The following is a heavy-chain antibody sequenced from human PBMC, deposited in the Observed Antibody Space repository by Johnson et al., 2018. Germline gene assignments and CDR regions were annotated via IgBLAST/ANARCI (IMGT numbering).Heavy chain of an antibody. CDR2: TSYDGTNK. CDR1: GFTFSNYD. Sequence: QVQLVESGGGVVQPGRSLRLSCAASGFTFSNYDMHWVRQAPGKGLEWVAVTSYDGTNKYYADSVKGRFTVSRDSSNNPLYLQMSSLRAEDTAVYYCAKNYYYDSSGFYFWYLGMDVWGQGTTVTVSS. CDR3: AKNYYYDSSGFYFWYLGMDV. V-gene: IGHV3-30*18. J-gene: IGHJ6*02. D-gene: IGHD3-22*01.